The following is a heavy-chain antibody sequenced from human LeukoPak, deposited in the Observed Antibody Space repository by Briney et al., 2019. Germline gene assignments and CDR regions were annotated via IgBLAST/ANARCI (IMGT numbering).Heavy chain of an antibody. D-gene: IGHD4-17*01. CDR1: GFTFSSYS. CDR2: ISSSSRYI. CDR3: ARDIVGDSDY. J-gene: IGHJ4*02. V-gene: IGHV3-21*01. Sequence: GGALRLSCAASGFTFSSYSMNWVRQAPGKGVEGVSSISSSSRYIYYADSVKGRFTISRDNAKNSLYLQMNSLRAEDTAVYYCARDIVGDSDYWGQGTLVTVSS.